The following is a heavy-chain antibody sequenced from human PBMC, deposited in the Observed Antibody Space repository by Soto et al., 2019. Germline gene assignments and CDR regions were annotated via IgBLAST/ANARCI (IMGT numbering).Heavy chain of an antibody. CDR3: ARHARGGFCGGVSGPRSHYYYYYYWEV. Sequence: GESLKISCKGSGYSFTSYWIGWVRQMPGKGLEWMGIIYPGDSDTRYSPSFQGQVTISADKSISTAYLRWSSLKASDTAMYYWARHARGGFCGGVSGPRSHYYYYYYWEVWGKGTRVT. J-gene: IGHJ6*03. D-gene: IGHD2-21*01. CDR1: GYSFTSYW. CDR2: IYPGDSDT. V-gene: IGHV5-51*01.